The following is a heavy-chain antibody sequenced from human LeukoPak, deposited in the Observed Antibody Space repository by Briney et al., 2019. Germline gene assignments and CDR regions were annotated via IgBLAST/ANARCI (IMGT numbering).Heavy chain of an antibody. CDR1: GFTFRSYG. D-gene: IGHD5-18*01. CDR2: IRYDGSIQ. V-gene: IGHV3-30*02. Sequence: GGSLTLSCTASGFTFRSYGMHLVRQAPGKGLEWVAFIRYDGSIQYYAHSVKGRFTISRDNSNNTLYLKMNTLRGDDTAVYFCAKGYGESHFDSWGQGTLVTVSS. J-gene: IGHJ4*02. CDR3: AKGYGESHFDS.